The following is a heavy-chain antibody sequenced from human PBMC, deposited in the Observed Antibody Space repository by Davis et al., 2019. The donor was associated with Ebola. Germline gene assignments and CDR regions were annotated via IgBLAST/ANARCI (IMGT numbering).Heavy chain of an antibody. V-gene: IGHV4-59*01. CDR3: ARRDYYDFWSGPILNGMDV. D-gene: IGHD3-3*01. Sequence: SETLSLTCTVSGGSISDYYWSWIRQSPGKGLEWIGNIFYSGSSSYSGSTNYHSSLKSRIFISVDTSKNQFSLKLSSVTAADTAVYYCARRDYYDFWSGPILNGMDVWGQGTTVTVSS. J-gene: IGHJ6*02. CDR1: GGSISDYY. CDR2: IFYSGSSSYSGST.